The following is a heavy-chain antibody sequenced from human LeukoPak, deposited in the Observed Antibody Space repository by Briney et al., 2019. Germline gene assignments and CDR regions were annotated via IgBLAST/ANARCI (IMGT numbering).Heavy chain of an antibody. CDR1: GGSISSYY. Sequence: SETLSLTCTVSGGSISSYYRSWIRQPAGKGLEWIGRIYTSGSTNYNPSLKSRVTMSVDTSKNLLSLKLSSVTAADTAVYYCARHKREDYYGSGSYYSFGAFDIWGQGTMVTVPS. V-gene: IGHV4-4*07. CDR2: IYTSGST. J-gene: IGHJ3*02. D-gene: IGHD3-10*01. CDR3: ARHKREDYYGSGSYYSFGAFDI.